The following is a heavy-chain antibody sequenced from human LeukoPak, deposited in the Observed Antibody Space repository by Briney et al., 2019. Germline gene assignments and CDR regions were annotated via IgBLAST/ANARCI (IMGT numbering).Heavy chain of an antibody. V-gene: IGHV3-66*01. J-gene: IGHJ4*02. CDR3: ARVRVEQWLEIYYFDY. Sequence: GGSLRLSGAASGFTVSSNYMSWVRQAPGKGLEWVSVIYSGGSTYYADSVKGRFTISRDNSKNTLYLQMNSLRAEDTAVYYCARVRVEQWLEIYYFDYWGQGTLVTVSS. CDR1: GFTVSSNY. D-gene: IGHD6-19*01. CDR2: IYSGGST.